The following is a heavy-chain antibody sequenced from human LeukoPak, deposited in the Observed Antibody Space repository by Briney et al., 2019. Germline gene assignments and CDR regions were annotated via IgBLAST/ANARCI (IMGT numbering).Heavy chain of an antibody. V-gene: IGHV3-23*03. CDR3: AKGAVESLDYYFYMEV. Sequence: GGSLRLSCVASGFTFSSYAMSWVRQAPGKGLEWVSVIYSGGSTYYADSVKGRFTISRDNSKNTLYLEMSTLIAEDTAVYYCAKGAVESLDYYFYMEVWGKGTTVTVSS. CDR1: GFTFSSYA. J-gene: IGHJ6*03. CDR2: IYSGGST. D-gene: IGHD2-15*01.